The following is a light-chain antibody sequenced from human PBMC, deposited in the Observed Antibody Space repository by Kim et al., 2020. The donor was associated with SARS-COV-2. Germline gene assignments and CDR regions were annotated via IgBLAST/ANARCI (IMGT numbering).Light chain of an antibody. CDR2: WAS. CDR1: QSLLYSTNNKNY. CDR3: QQYYSIPIT. J-gene: IGKJ5*01. V-gene: IGKV4-1*01. Sequence: DIVMTQSPDSLAVSLGERATINCKSSQSLLYSTNNKNYLAWYQQKPGQPPKMLFYWASTRESAVPDRFSGSGSGTDFTLTISSLQAEDVAVYYCQQYYSIPITFGQGTRLDIK.